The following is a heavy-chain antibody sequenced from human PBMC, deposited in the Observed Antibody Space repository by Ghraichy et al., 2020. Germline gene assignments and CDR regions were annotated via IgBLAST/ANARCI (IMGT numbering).Heavy chain of an antibody. Sequence: SETLSLTCSVTGVSISSHYWSWIRQPPGKGLEWIGYIYNSGSTNYNPSLKSRVTMSVDTSKNQFSLKLRSVTAADTAMYYCATMSTSPWRWGQGTLVTVSS. CDR3: ATMSTSPWR. V-gene: IGHV4-59*11. CDR1: GVSISSHY. J-gene: IGHJ4*02. CDR2: IYNSGST. D-gene: IGHD2-2*01.